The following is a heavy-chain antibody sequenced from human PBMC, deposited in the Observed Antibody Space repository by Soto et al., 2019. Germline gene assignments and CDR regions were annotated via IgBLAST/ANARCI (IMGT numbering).Heavy chain of an antibody. Sequence: GGSLRLSCAASGFTFSSYGMHGFRQAPGKGLEWVAVIWYDGSNKYYADSVKGRFTISRDNSKNTLYLQMNSLRAEDTAVYYCARDYRITFGGVTFYYYYGMDVWAQGTKVTVSS. D-gene: IGHD3-16*01. CDR2: IWYDGSNK. V-gene: IGHV3-33*01. CDR1: GFTFSSYG. CDR3: ARDYRITFGGVTFYYYYGMDV. J-gene: IGHJ6*02.